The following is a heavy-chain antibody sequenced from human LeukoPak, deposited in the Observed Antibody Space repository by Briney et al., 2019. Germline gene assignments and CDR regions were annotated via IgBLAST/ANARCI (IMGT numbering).Heavy chain of an antibody. Sequence: GASVKVSCKASGGTFSSYAISWVRQAPGQGLEWMGIINPSGGSTSYAQKFQGRVTMTRDTSTSTVYMELSSLRSEDTAVYYCARDGNNWNDTLDYWGQGTLVTVSS. CDR1: GGTFSSYA. D-gene: IGHD1-1*01. V-gene: IGHV1-46*01. CDR2: INPSGGST. J-gene: IGHJ4*02. CDR3: ARDGNNWNDTLDY.